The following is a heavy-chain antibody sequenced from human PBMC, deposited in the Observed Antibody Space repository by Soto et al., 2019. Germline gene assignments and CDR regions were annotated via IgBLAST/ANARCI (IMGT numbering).Heavy chain of an antibody. CDR3: ARDTGDGTFDF. CDR1: GYTFSSYA. Sequence: QVHLVQSGAEVRKPGASVKVSCTASGYTFSSYAMHWVRQAPGQRLEWMGWINAGYGYTKSSQKFQDRVTISRDTSASAAYMELTSLRSEDTAVYYCARDTGDGTFDFWGQGTLVTVSP. J-gene: IGHJ4*02. D-gene: IGHD7-27*01. CDR2: INAGYGYT. V-gene: IGHV1-3*01.